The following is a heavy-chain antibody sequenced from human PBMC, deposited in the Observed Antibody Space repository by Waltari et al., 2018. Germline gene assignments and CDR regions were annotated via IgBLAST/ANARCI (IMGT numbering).Heavy chain of an antibody. CDR2: SNSDGSST. Sequence: EVQLVESGGGLVQPGGSLRLSCAASGFTSSMYWMHWVRQAPGKGLVWVSRSNSDGSSTSYADSVKGRFTISKDNAKNTVYLQMNSLRAEDMAIYYCARGARRTTVTTGWWYFDLWGRGTLVTVSS. D-gene: IGHD4-17*01. V-gene: IGHV3-74*01. CDR3: ARGARRTTVTTGWWYFDL. J-gene: IGHJ2*01. CDR1: GFTSSMYW.